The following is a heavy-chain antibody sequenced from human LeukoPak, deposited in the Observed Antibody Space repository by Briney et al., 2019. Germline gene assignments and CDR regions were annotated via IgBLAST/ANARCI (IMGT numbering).Heavy chain of an antibody. CDR1: GYTFTRYY. CDR3: ATDYYDSSGYLSLGYAY. V-gene: IGHV1-46*01. CDR2: INPSVGSA. Sequence: ASVKVSCKASGYTFTRYYMHWVRQAPGQGLGWMGIINPSVGSASYSQKFQGRVTMTRDTSTSTAYMELSRLRSDDTAVYYCATDYYDSSGYLSLGYAYWGQGTLVTVSS. J-gene: IGHJ4*02. D-gene: IGHD3-22*01.